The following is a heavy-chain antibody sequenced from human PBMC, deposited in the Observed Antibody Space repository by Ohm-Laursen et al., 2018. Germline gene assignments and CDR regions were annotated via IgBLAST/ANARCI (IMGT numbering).Heavy chain of an antibody. CDR3: ARDRSSSGDYYGMDV. V-gene: IGHV1-18*01. Sequence: ASVKVSCKASGYTFTSYGISWVRQAPGQGLEWMGWINAYNGNTNYAQKLQGRVTMTTDTSTSTAYMELRSLRSDDTAVYYCARDRSSSGDYYGMDVWGQGTTVTVSS. CDR2: INAYNGNT. J-gene: IGHJ6*02. CDR1: GYTFTSYG. D-gene: IGHD6-19*01.